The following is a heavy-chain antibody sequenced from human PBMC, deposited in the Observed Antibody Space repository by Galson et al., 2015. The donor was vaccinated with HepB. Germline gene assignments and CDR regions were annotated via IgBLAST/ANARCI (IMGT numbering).Heavy chain of an antibody. D-gene: IGHD3-3*01. CDR1: GFSFRNYA. J-gene: IGHJ4*02. CDR3: VKDLGWVDDY. V-gene: IGHV3-64D*06. Sequence: SLRLSCAFSGFSFRNYAMFWVRQAPVKGLEYVSGISSDGTSTYYVDSVRGRFTISRDTSKNTMYLQMSSLRPEDTAVYYCVKDLGWVDDYWGQGTLVTVSS. CDR2: ISSDGTST.